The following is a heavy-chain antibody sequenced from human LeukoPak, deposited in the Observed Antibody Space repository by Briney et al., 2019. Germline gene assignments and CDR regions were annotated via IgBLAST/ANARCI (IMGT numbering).Heavy chain of an antibody. CDR1: GGSISSYY. CDR2: IYYSGST. CDR3: ARGLTMVRAEYYFDY. V-gene: IGHV4-59*01. D-gene: IGHD3-10*01. Sequence: PSETLSLTCTVSGGSISSYYWSWIRQPPGKGLEWIGYIYYSGSTNYNPSLKSRVTISVDTSKNQFSLKLSSVTAADTAVYYCARGLTMVRAEYYFDYWGQGTLVTVSS. J-gene: IGHJ4*02.